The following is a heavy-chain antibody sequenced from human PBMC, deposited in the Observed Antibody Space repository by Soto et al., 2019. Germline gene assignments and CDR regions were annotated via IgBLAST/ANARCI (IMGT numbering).Heavy chain of an antibody. CDR2: INHSGST. CDR3: ARMWRDYDFWSGYYTAYYYGMDV. D-gene: IGHD3-3*01. CDR1: GWSFSCYY. J-gene: IGHJ6*02. Sequence: DTLSLTCAFYGWSFSCYYLIWLRPPPGKGLEWIGEINHSGSTNYNPSLKSRVTISVDTSKNQFSLKLSSVTAADTAVYYCARMWRDYDFWSGYYTAYYYGMDVWGQGTTVNVS. V-gene: IGHV4-34*01.